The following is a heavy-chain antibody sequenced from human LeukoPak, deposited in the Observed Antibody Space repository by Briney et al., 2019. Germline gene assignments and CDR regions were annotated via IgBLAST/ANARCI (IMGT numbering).Heavy chain of an antibody. D-gene: IGHD3-10*01. CDR3: ASYTMVRGVDY. Sequence: SETLSLTCAVSGYSISSGYYWGWIRQPPGKGLEWIGSIYHSGSTYYNPSLKSRVTISVDTSKNQFSLKLSSVTAADTAVYYCASYTMVRGVDYWGQGALVTVSS. CDR1: GYSISSGYY. J-gene: IGHJ4*02. CDR2: IYHSGST. V-gene: IGHV4-38-2*01.